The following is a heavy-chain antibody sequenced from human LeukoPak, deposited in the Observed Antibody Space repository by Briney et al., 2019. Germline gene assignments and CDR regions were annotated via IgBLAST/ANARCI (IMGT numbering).Heavy chain of an antibody. V-gene: IGHV3-53*04. D-gene: IGHD6-13*01. Sequence: PGGSLRLSCAASGFTVSSNYMSWVRQAPGKGLEWVSVIYSGGSTYYADSVKGRFTISRHNSKNTLYLQMNSLRAEDTAVYYCAKEGGSSWYYFDFWGQGTLVTVSS. J-gene: IGHJ4*02. CDR3: AKEGGSSWYYFDF. CDR1: GFTVSSNY. CDR2: IYSGGST.